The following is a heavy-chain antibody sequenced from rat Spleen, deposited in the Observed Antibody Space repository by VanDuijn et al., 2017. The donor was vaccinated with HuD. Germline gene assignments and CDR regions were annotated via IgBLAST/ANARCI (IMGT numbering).Heavy chain of an antibody. CDR1: GFTYNDYA. V-gene: IGHV5S13*01. Sequence: EVQLVESGGDLVQPGGSLKLSCAASGFTYNDYAMAWVRQAPAKGLEWVATISTGGGDTYYRDPVKGRFTISRVNAKTTLYLQMDSLRSEDTATYYCAKDKGEYNNLFDYWGQGVMVTVTS. CDR3: AKDKGEYNNLFDY. D-gene: IGHD1-10*01. J-gene: IGHJ2*01. CDR2: ISTGGGDT.